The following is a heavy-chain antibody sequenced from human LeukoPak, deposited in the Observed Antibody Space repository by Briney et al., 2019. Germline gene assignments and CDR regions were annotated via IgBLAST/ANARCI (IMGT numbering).Heavy chain of an antibody. CDR3: ARDLAYSRLDY. V-gene: IGHV3-7*01. CDR1: GLTFSSSW. D-gene: IGHD5-18*01. J-gene: IGHJ4*02. Sequence: GGSLRLSCAVSGLTFSSSWMDWVRQAPGKGLEWVASINPEGSEKYSADSVKGRFTISRDNAKNSLYLQMDSLRVEDPAFYYCARDLAYSRLDYWGQGMLVTVFS. CDR2: INPEGSEK.